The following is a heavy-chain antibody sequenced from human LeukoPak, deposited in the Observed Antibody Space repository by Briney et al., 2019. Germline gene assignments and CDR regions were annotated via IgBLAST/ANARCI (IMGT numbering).Heavy chain of an antibody. CDR3: AGAAHPSFDY. V-gene: IGHV4-39*01. J-gene: IGHJ4*02. Sequence: SETLSLTCTVSGGSISSSSYYWGWIRQPPGKGLEWIGSIYYSGSTYYNPSLKSRVTISVDTSKNQFSLKLSSVTAADTAVYYCAGAAHPSFDYWGQGTLVTVSS. D-gene: IGHD6-6*01. CDR2: IYYSGST. CDR1: GGSISSSSYY.